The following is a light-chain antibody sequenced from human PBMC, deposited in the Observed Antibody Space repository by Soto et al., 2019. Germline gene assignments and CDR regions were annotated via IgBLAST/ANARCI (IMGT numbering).Light chain of an antibody. CDR3: QVWDSSSDHFL. J-gene: IGLJ3*02. V-gene: IGLV3-21*02. CDR2: DDS. CDR1: NIGRKS. Sequence: SYELTQPPSVSVAPGQTASITCGGNNIGRKSVHWYQQKPGQAPVLVVYDDSDRPSGIPERFSGSNSGNTATLTISGVEAGDEADYYCQVWDSSSDHFLFGGGTQLTVL.